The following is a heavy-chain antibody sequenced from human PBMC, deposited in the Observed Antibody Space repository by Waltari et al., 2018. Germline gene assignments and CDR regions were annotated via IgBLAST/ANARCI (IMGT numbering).Heavy chain of an antibody. CDR2: INHSGST. V-gene: IGHV4-34*01. Sequence: QVQLQQWGAGLLKPSETLSLTCAVYGGSFSGYYWSWIRQPPGKGLEWIGEINHSGSTNYNPSLKSRVTISVDTSKNQFSLKLSSVTAADTAVYYCARGPTDTQETNAFDIWGQGTMVTVSS. CDR3: ARGPTDTQETNAFDI. D-gene: IGHD4-17*01. J-gene: IGHJ3*02. CDR1: GGSFSGYY.